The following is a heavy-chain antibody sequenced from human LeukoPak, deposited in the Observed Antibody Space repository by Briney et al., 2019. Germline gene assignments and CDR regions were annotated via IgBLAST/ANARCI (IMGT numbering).Heavy chain of an antibody. Sequence: SETLSLTCTVSGGSISSGGYYWSWIRQHPGKGLEWIGYIYYSGSTYYNPSLKSRVTISVDTSKNQFSLKLSSVTAADTAVHYCARVNRGVWGSYRSSIDYWGQGTLVTVSS. CDR1: GGSISSGGYY. CDR2: IYYSGST. V-gene: IGHV4-31*03. D-gene: IGHD3-16*02. CDR3: ARVNRGVWGSYRSSIDY. J-gene: IGHJ4*02.